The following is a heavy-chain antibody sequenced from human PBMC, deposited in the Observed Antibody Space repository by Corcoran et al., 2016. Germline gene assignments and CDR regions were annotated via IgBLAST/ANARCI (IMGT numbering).Heavy chain of an antibody. J-gene: IGHJ4*02. Sequence: EVQLVESGGGLVQPGGSLRLSCAASGFTFSSYSMHWVRQAPGKGLEWVSYISSSSSTIYYADSVKGRFTISRDNAKNSLYLQMNSLRDEDTAVYYCARGDIVVVPAAFDYWGQGTLVTVSS. CDR2: ISSSSSTI. D-gene: IGHD2-2*01. CDR1: GFTFSSYS. V-gene: IGHV3-48*02. CDR3: ARGDIVVVPAAFDY.